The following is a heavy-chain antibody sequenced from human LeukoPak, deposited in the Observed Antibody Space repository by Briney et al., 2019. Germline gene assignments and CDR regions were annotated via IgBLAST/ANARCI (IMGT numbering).Heavy chain of an antibody. D-gene: IGHD6-19*01. CDR1: GGSISSYY. CDR2: IYYSGST. J-gene: IGHJ4*02. V-gene: IGHV4-59*08. Sequence: SETLSLTCTVSGGSISSYYWSWIRQPPGKGLEWIGYIYYSGSTNYNPSLKSRVTISVDTSKNQFSLKLSSVTAADTAVYYCARQPRSPYSSGWYYFDYWGQGTLATVSS. CDR3: ARQPRSPYSSGWYYFDY.